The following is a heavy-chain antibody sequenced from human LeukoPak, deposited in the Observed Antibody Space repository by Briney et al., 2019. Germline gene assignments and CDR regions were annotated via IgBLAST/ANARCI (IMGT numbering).Heavy chain of an antibody. CDR3: ARSPISMIVGHYYYYMDV. V-gene: IGHV4-38-2*02. Sequence: PSETLSLTCTVSGYSISSGYYWGWIRQPPGKGLEWIGSIYHSGSTSYNPSLKSRVTISVDTSKNQFSLNLSSVTGADTAVYYCARSPISMIVGHYYYYMDVWGKGTTVTVSS. CDR2: IYHSGST. D-gene: IGHD3-22*01. CDR1: GYSISSGYY. J-gene: IGHJ6*03.